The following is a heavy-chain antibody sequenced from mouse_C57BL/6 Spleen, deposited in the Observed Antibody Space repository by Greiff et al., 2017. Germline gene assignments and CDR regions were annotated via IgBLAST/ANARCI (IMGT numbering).Heavy chain of an antibody. CDR3: ARGIRGSSYYFDY. D-gene: IGHD1-1*01. CDR2: IYPGSGST. J-gene: IGHJ2*01. V-gene: IGHV1-55*01. Sequence: VQLQQPGAELVKPGASVKMSCKASGYTFTSYWITWVKQRPGQGLEWIGDIYPGSGSTNYNEKFKSKATLTVDTSSSPAYMQLSSLTSEDSAVYYCARGIRGSSYYFDYWGQGTTLTVSS. CDR1: GYTFTSYW.